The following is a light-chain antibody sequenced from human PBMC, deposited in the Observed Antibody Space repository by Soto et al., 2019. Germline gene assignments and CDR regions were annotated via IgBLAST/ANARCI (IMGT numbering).Light chain of an antibody. CDR2: GAS. CDR1: QSVSSSY. J-gene: IGKJ1*01. Sequence: EIVLTQSPGTLSLSPGERATLSCRASQSVSSSYFAWYQQRFGQAPRLLIYGASSRATGIPARFSGSGSGTDFTLTISRLEPEDFAVYYCQQYGSSSWTFGQGTRWISN. CDR3: QQYGSSSWT. V-gene: IGKV3-20*01.